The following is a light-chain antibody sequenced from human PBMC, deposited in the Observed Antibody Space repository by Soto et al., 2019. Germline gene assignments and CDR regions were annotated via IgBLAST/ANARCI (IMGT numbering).Light chain of an antibody. V-gene: IGLV2-14*01. CDR1: SSDVGGYNY. Sequence: QSALTQPASVSGSPGQSITVSCTGTSSDVGGYNYVSWYQQHPGKAPKVMIYDVSKRPSGVSNRFSGSKSGNTASLTISGLQAEDEADYYCNSYTSSSTLPYVFGTGTKLTVL. CDR2: DVS. CDR3: NSYTSSSTLPYV. J-gene: IGLJ1*01.